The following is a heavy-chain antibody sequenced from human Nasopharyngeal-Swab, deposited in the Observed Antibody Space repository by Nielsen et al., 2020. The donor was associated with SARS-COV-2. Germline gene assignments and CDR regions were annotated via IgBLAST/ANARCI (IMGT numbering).Heavy chain of an antibody. CDR2: VRSKGNNSAT. CDR1: GFTFSDSA. Sequence: GGSLRLSCAASGFTFSDSAIHWVRQASGEVLEWVGRVRSKGNNSATAYSASVKGRFIIFRDDPTNTAYLQMNSLKTEDTAMYYCTRCGGGCYSGRDYWGQGTLVTVSS. V-gene: IGHV3-73*01. D-gene: IGHD2-15*01. CDR3: TRCGGGCYSGRDY. J-gene: IGHJ4*02.